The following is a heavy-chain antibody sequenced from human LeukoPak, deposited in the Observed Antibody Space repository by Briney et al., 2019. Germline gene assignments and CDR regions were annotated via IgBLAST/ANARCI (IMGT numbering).Heavy chain of an antibody. CDR1: GFRVSDY. CDR2: IRDSGEA. V-gene: IGHV3-66*03. J-gene: IGHJ5*02. CDR3: ARDRAANQDWVEFDP. D-gene: IGHD3/OR15-3a*01. Sequence: GGSLRLSCAVSGFRVSDYMSWVRQAPGKGLEWVGLIRDSGEAFYADFARGRFAISRDESENTLYLQMNSLRGEDTAVYFCARDRAANQDWVEFDPWGQGTPVIVSS.